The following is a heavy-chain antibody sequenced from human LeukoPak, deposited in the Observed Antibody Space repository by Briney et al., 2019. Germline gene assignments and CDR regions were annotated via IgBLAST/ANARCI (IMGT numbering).Heavy chain of an antibody. D-gene: IGHD1-26*01. CDR3: AKGYGWEASYYYYYMDV. V-gene: IGHV3-30*18. CDR1: GFTFSSYG. J-gene: IGHJ6*03. CDR2: ISDDGSNE. Sequence: GGSLRLSCAASGFTFSSYGMHWVRQAPGKGLEWLAVISDDGSNEYYADSVRGRFTISRDNSMNTLYLQMNGLRVEDTAVYYYAKGYGWEASYYYYYMDVWGKGTTVTISS.